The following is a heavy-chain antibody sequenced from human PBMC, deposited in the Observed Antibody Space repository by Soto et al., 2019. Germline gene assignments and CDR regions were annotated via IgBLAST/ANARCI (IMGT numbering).Heavy chain of an antibody. CDR3: ARVRYGSGQPYYMDV. J-gene: IGHJ6*03. CDR2: IIPILGIA. D-gene: IGHD3-10*01. CDR1: GGTFSSNT. Sequence: EASVKVSCKDSGGTFSSNTISWVRQAPGQGLEWMGRIIPILGIANYAQKFQGRVTITADKSTSTAYMELSSLRSEDTAVYYCARVRYGSGQPYYMDVWGKGTTVTVSS. V-gene: IGHV1-69*02.